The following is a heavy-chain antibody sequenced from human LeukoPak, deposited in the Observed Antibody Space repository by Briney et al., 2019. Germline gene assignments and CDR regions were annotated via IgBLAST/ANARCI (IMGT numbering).Heavy chain of an antibody. D-gene: IGHD2-2*01. CDR2: INHSGST. CDR1: GGSFSGYY. J-gene: IGHJ5*02. Sequence: SETLSLTCAVYGGSFSGYYWSWIRQPPGKGLEWIGEINHSGSTNYNPSLKSRVTISVDTSKNQFSLKLSSVTAADTAVYYCAKAPGEVPAASGSSSSSWFDPWGQGTLVTVSS. V-gene: IGHV4-34*01. CDR3: AKAPGEVPAASGSSSSSWFDP.